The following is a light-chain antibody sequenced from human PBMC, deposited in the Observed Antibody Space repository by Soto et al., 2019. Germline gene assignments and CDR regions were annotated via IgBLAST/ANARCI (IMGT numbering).Light chain of an antibody. CDR2: DDN. CDR3: GSWDSSLSASV. J-gene: IGLJ1*01. Sequence: QSVMTQPPSVSAAPGQKVTISCSGSSSNIGGNSVSWYQQLPGTAPKLLIYDDNTRPSGIPYRFSGSKSGTSATLGITGFQTGDEADYYCGSWDSSLSASVFGTGTKVTVL. CDR1: SSNIGGNS. V-gene: IGLV1-51*01.